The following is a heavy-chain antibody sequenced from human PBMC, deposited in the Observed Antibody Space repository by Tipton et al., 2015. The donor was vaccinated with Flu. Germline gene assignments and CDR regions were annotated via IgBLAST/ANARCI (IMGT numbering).Heavy chain of an antibody. J-gene: IGHJ4*02. D-gene: IGHD2-2*01. CDR1: GGSISSSSYY. V-gene: IGHV4-39*01. Sequence: TLSLTCTVSGGSISSSSYYWGWIRQPPGKGLEWIGSIYYSGSTYYNPSLKSRVTISVDTSKNQFSLTLRSVTAADTAVYYCARQNRGGCSSTSCHIDYWGQGTLVTVSS. CDR2: IYYSGST. CDR3: ARQNRGGCSSTSCHIDY.